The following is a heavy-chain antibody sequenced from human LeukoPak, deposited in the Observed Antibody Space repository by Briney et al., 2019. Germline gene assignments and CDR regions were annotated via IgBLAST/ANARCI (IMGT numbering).Heavy chain of an antibody. CDR2: ISSSSSYI. D-gene: IGHD3-22*01. V-gene: IGHV3-21*01. Sequence: LRLSCAASGLTFSSYSMNWVRQAPGKGLEWVSSISSSSSYIYYADSVKGRFTISRDNAKNSLYLQMNSLRAEDTAVYYCARDPDYDSLFDYWGQGTLVTVSS. CDR1: GLTFSSYS. CDR3: ARDPDYDSLFDY. J-gene: IGHJ4*02.